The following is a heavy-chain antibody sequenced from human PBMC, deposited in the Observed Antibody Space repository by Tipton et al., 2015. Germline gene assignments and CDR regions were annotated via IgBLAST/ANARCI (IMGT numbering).Heavy chain of an antibody. J-gene: IGHJ4*02. Sequence: TLSLTCAVSGGSISSSRYYWGWIRQPPGKGLEWIGIIYHSGSTYYNPSLKSRVTISVDTSKKQFSLRLSSVTAADTAVYYCARVPFDYFDYWGQGILVTVSS. V-gene: IGHV4-39*01. CDR1: GGSISSSRYY. CDR3: ARVPFDYFDY. CDR2: IYHSGST.